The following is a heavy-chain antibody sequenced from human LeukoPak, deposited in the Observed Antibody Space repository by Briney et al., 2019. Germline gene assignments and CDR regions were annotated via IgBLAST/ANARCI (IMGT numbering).Heavy chain of an antibody. CDR1: GFTFNSYT. D-gene: IGHD5-24*01. J-gene: IGHJ4*02. Sequence: PGGSLRLSCTASGFTFNSYTMNWVRQAPGKGLEWVSSISSGSTYRYYADSVKGRFTISRDNAENSLFLQMDSLRAGDTALYYCARDSERRDGFSLYFFDYWGRGTLVTVSS. CDR3: ARDSERRDGFSLYFFDY. V-gene: IGHV3-21*01. CDR2: ISSGSTYR.